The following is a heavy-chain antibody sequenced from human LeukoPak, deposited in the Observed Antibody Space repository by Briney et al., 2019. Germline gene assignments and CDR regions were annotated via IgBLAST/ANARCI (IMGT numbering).Heavy chain of an antibody. D-gene: IGHD5-18*01. CDR3: ARTHSYVRTHLDY. CDR1: GGSFSGYY. V-gene: IGHV4-34*01. J-gene: IGHJ4*02. CDR2: INHSGST. Sequence: SETLSLTCAVYGGSFSGYYWSWIRQPPGKGLEWIGEINHSGSTNYNPSLKSRVTISVDTSKNQFSLKLSSVTAADTAVYYCARTHSYVRTHLDYWGQGTLVTVSS.